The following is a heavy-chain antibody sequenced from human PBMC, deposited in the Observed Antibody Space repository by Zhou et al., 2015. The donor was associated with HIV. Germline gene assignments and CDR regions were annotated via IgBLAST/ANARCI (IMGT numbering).Heavy chain of an antibody. J-gene: IGHJ4*02. V-gene: IGHV3-73*02. CDR2: IRSKTNSYAT. D-gene: IGHD5-18*01. CDR1: GFTFSGSA. Sequence: EVQLVESGGGLVQPGGSLKLSCAASGFTFSGSAMHWVRQASGKGLEWIGRIRSKTNSYATAYAASVKGRFTISRDDSKNTAYLQMNSLKTEDTAVYYCARHERGYSYGPFDYWGQGTLVTVSS. CDR3: ARHERGYSYGPFDY.